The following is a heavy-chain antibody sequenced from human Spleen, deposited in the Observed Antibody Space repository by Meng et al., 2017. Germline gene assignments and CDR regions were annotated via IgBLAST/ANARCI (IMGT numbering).Heavy chain of an antibody. V-gene: IGHV3-23*01. CDR2: ISGSGGST. Sequence: GESLKISCAASVFTFSSYAMSWVRQAPGKGLERVSGISGSGGSTYYADSVKGRFTISRDNSKNTLYLQMNSLRAEDTTVYYCAKDPYYDSSGDQGFDYWGQGTLVTVSS. J-gene: IGHJ4*02. D-gene: IGHD3-22*01. CDR1: VFTFSSYA. CDR3: AKDPYYDSSGDQGFDY.